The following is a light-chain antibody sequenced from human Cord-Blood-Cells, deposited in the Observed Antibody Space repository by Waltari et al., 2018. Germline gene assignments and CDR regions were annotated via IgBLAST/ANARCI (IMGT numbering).Light chain of an antibody. CDR1: PSVDRV. CDR2: DAS. V-gene: IGKV3-11*01. Sequence: STRANPSVDRVLAFYQHKQRPAPRLLIYDASNRANGIPVRFSGSGSVEDFTLSIRSLEPEDFAVYYCQTHSNWPRTFGGGTKVEIK. CDR3: QTHSNWPRT. J-gene: IGKJ4*02.